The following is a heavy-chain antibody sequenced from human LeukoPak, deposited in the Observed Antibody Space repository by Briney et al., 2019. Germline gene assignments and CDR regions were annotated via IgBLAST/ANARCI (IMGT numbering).Heavy chain of an antibody. CDR2: ISGSGSST. CDR1: GFTFRSYA. D-gene: IGHD6-13*01. CDR3: ATSFGPVIAAAGTGAD. Sequence: GGSLRLSCAASGFTFRSYAMNWVRQAPGKGLEWVSVISGSGSSTYYADSVKGRFTISRDNSKNTLYLQMNSLRAEDTAVYYCATSFGPVIAAAGTGADWGQGTLVTVSS. J-gene: IGHJ4*02. V-gene: IGHV3-23*01.